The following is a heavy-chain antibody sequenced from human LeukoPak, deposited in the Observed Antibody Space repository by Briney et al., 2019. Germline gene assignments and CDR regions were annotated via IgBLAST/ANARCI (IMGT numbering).Heavy chain of an antibody. J-gene: IGHJ6*03. CDR3: ARVKVPNVDI. CDR2: INHSGST. CDR1: GGSFSGYS. V-gene: IGHV4-34*01. Sequence: KPSETLSLTCSVYGGSFSGYSCSWIRQPPGKGLEWIGEINHSGSTNYNPSLRSRVTISMDTSRNQFSLRLTSVTAADTAVYYCARVKVPNVDIWATGATVTVSS.